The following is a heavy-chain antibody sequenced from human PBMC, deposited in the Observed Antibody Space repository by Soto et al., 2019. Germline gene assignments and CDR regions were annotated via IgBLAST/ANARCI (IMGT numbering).Heavy chain of an antibody. J-gene: IGHJ6*02. D-gene: IGHD3-16*01. CDR1: GYTLIELS. CDR2: FDPEDGET. V-gene: IGHV1-24*01. CDR3: ATGRVEGTRFYHYYGMDV. Sequence: QVQLVQSVAEVKKPGASVKVSCKVSGYTLIELSMHWVRQAPGKGLEWMGGFDPEDGETIYAHKFQGRVTMTEDTSTDTSYMELSSLRSEDTALYYCATGRVEGTRFYHYYGMDVWGQGTTVTVSS.